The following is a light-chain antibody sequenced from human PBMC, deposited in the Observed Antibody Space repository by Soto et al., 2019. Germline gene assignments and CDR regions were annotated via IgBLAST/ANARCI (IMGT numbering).Light chain of an antibody. CDR3: TSYTSRSHVV. CDR2: EVS. Sequence: QSALAQPASVSGSPGQSITISCTGTSGDVGGYDYVSWYQHHPDKAPKLMISEVSNRPSGVSNRFSGSKSGNTASLTISGLQAEDEADYYCTSYTSRSHVVFGGGTKLTVL. J-gene: IGLJ2*01. V-gene: IGLV2-14*01. CDR1: SGDVGGYDY.